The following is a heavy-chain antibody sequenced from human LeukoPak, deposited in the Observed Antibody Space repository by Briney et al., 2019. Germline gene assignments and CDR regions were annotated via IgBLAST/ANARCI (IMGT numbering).Heavy chain of an antibody. D-gene: IGHD6-6*01. J-gene: IGHJ6*03. V-gene: IGHV1-18*01. CDR2: ISAYNGNT. CDR3: ARDPGAARMYHYYYMDV. Sequence: ASVKVFCKASGYTFTSYGISWVRQAPGQGLEWMGWISAYNGNTNYAQKLQGGVTMTTDTSTSTANMELRSLRSDDTAVYYCARDPGAARMYHYYYMDVWAKGPRSPSP. CDR1: GYTFTSYG.